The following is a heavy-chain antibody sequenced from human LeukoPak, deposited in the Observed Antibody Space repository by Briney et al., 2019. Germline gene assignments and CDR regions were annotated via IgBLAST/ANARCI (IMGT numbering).Heavy chain of an antibody. V-gene: IGHV3-21*01. D-gene: IGHD6-25*01. CDR1: GFTFSRHS. CDR2: ISSSSSYI. J-gene: IGHJ4*02. CDR3: ARDQRGYYFDY. Sequence: PGGSLRLPCAASGFTFSRHSINWVRQAPGKGLEWVSSISSSSSYIYYADSVKGRFTISRDNAKNSLYLQMNSLRAEDTAVYYCARDQRGYYFDYWGQGTLVTVSS.